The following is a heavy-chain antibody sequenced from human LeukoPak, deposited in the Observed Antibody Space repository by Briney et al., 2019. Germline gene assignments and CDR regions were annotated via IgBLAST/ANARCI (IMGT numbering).Heavy chain of an antibody. CDR1: GFTFSSYS. CDR2: ISSSSSYI. Sequence: GGSLRLSCAASGFTFSSYSMNWVRQAPGKGLEWVSSISSSSSYIYYADSVKGRFTISRDNAKNSLYLQMNSLRAEDTAVYYCARDGRYSSSWHQYYYYMDVWGKGTTVTVSS. D-gene: IGHD6-13*01. V-gene: IGHV3-21*01. CDR3: ARDGRYSSSWHQYYYYMDV. J-gene: IGHJ6*03.